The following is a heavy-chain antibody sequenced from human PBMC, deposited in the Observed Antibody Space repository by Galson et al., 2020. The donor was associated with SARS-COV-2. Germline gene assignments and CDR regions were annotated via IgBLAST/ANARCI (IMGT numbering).Heavy chain of an antibody. V-gene: IGHV3-49*04. J-gene: IGHJ4*02. Sequence: SLRLSCPRSGFTFRDHPMNWVRQAPGNGLEWVGFIRTSAHGATTEYAASVKGRLTISRDDSKSIAYLQVNSLKTEDTAVYYCTRGYHLDYWGQGTLVTVSS. CDR3: TRGYHLDY. D-gene: IGHD2-2*01. CDR1: GFTFRDHP. CDR2: IRTSAHGATT.